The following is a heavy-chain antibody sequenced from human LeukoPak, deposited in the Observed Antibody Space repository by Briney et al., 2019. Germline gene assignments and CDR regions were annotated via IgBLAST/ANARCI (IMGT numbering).Heavy chain of an antibody. D-gene: IGHD4-17*01. V-gene: IGHV3-15*01. CDR3: TTGSYGDSREYYFDY. CDR2: IKSKTDGGTT. CDR1: GFTFSSAW. Sequence: GGSLRLSCAASGFTFSSAWMSWARQAPGKGLEWVGRIKSKTDGGTTDYAAPVKGRFTISRDDSKNTLYLQMNSLKTEDTAVYYCTTGSYGDSREYYFDYWGQGTLVTVSS. J-gene: IGHJ4*02.